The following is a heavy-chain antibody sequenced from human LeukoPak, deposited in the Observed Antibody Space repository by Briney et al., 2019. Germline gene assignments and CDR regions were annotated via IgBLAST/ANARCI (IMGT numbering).Heavy chain of an antibody. Sequence: PSETLSLTCAVYGGSFSGYFWSWVRQPPGKGLEWIGEINHSGITKYHPSLKTRVTISVDTSRSQYSLSLGSVTAADTAVYYCALLAPPETPYYYDSSGFYMDYWGQGTVVTVSS. V-gene: IGHV4-34*01. CDR1: GGSFSGYF. CDR2: INHSGIT. J-gene: IGHJ4*02. CDR3: ALLAPPETPYYYDSSGFYMDY. D-gene: IGHD3-22*01.